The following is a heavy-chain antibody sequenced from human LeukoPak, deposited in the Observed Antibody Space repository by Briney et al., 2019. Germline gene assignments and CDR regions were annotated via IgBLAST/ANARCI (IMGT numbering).Heavy chain of an antibody. CDR2: IYTSGST. D-gene: IGHD3-3*01. CDR1: GGSISSGSYY. CDR3: AREIFGVVTARYYYYYMDV. J-gene: IGHJ6*03. Sequence: SQTLSLTCTVSGGSISSGSYYWSWIRQPAGKGLEWIGRIYTSGSTNYNPSLKSRVTISADTSKNQFSLKLSSVTAADTAVYYCAREIFGVVTARYYYYYMDVWGKGTTVTVSS. V-gene: IGHV4-61*02.